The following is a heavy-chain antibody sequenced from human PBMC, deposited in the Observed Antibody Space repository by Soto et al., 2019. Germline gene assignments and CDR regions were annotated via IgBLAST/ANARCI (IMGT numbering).Heavy chain of an antibody. Sequence: PGGSLRLSCAASGFTFSNYNMNWVRQAPGKGLEWLSSISSSSSYIYYADSVKGRFTISRDNAKNSLYLQMNSLRAEDTAVYYCARVAMVRGVIIPGAYYYYMDVWGKGTTVTVSS. J-gene: IGHJ6*03. V-gene: IGHV3-21*01. CDR1: GFTFSNYN. CDR3: ARVAMVRGVIIPGAYYYYMDV. CDR2: ISSSSSYI. D-gene: IGHD3-10*01.